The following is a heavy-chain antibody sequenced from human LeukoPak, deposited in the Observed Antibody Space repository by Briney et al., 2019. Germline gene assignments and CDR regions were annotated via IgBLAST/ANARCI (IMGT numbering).Heavy chain of an antibody. J-gene: IGHJ4*02. V-gene: IGHV3-33*01. Sequence: GGSLRLSCAASGFTFSSYGMHWVRQAPGKGLEWVAVIWYDGSNKYYADSVKGRFTISRDNSKNTLYLQMNSLRVEDTAVYYCAREGLGAAAGTFDYWGQGTLVTVSS. CDR1: GFTFSSYG. CDR2: IWYDGSNK. D-gene: IGHD6-13*01. CDR3: AREGLGAAAGTFDY.